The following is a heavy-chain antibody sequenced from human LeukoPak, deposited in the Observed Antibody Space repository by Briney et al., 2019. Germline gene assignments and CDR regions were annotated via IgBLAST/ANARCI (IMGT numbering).Heavy chain of an antibody. CDR1: GFTFSSYG. V-gene: IGHV3-30*02. D-gene: IGHD3-3*01. J-gene: IGHJ3*02. CDR2: IRYDGSNK. Sequence: GGSLRLSCAASGFTFSSYGMHWVRQAPGKGLEWAAFIRYDGSNKYYADSVKGRFTISRDNSKNTLYLQMNSLRAEDTAVYYCAKDQPQVLRFLEWSTRVDAFDIWGQGTMVTVPS. CDR3: AKDQPQVLRFLEWSTRVDAFDI.